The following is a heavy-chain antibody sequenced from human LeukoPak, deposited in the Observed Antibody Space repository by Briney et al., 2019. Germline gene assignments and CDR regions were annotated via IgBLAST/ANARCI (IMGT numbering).Heavy chain of an antibody. CDR2: INDSEST. J-gene: IGHJ4*02. D-gene: IGHD3-10*01. Sequence: SETLSLTCAVYGGSFGGSYWSWIRQPPGKGLEWIGEINDSESTNYNPSLKSRVTISIDTSKNQFSLKLSSVTAADTAVYYCARRKGPYGSGSYYKPYFDYWGQGTLVTVSS. CDR1: GGSFGGSY. CDR3: ARRKGPYGSGSYYKPYFDY. V-gene: IGHV4-34*01.